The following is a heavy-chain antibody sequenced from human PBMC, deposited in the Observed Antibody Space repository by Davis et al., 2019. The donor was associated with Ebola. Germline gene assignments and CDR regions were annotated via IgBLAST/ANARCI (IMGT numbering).Heavy chain of an antibody. V-gene: IGHV3-23*01. CDR1: GFTFSSYA. Sequence: PGGSLRLSCAASGFTFSSYAMSWVRQAPGKGLQWVSSISDSGGSIYYADSVKGRFTISRDDAENSLYLQMNSLTAEDTALYFCARGQHGDYGWFDPWGQGILVTVSS. D-gene: IGHD4-17*01. CDR3: ARGQHGDYGWFDP. J-gene: IGHJ5*02. CDR2: ISDSGGSI.